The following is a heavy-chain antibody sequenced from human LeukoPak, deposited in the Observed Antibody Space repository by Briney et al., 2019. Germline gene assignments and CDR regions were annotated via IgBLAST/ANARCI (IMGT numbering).Heavy chain of an antibody. CDR3: VRPVMYSSGPFDY. CDR2: INAGNGNT. J-gene: IGHJ4*02. CDR1: GYTFTSYA. V-gene: IGHV1-3*01. Sequence: ASVKVSCKASGYTFTSYAMHWVRQAPGQRLEWLGWINAGNGNTKYSQKFQGRVTITRDTSASTAYMELSSLGSEDTAVYYCVRPVMYSSGPFDYWGQGTLVTVSS. D-gene: IGHD6-19*01.